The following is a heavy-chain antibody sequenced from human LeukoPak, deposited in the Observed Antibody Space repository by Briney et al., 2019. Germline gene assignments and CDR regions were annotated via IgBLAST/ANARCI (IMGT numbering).Heavy chain of an antibody. V-gene: IGHV3-21*01. CDR3: ARDQSRGGY. CDR2: ISSTSNYI. J-gene: IGHJ4*02. D-gene: IGHD3-16*01. Sequence: GGSLRLSCAASGSTFSSYSMSWVRQAPGKGLEWVSSISSTSNYIFYADSVKGRFTISRDNAKNSLYLQMNSLRAEDTAVYYCARDQSRGGYWGQGTLVAVSS. CDR1: GSTFSSYS.